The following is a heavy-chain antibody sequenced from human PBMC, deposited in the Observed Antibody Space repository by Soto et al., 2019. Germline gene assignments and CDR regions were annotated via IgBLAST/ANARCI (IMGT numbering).Heavy chain of an antibody. Sequence: QVQLVQSGAEVKKPGSSVKVSCKASGGTFSTSAISWVRQAPGQGLEWVGGIMPVFATPDYAQNFQGRVTSTADDTATSAHXELTSLRTDDTAVYYCARDKDRQQLGGNYYYILDVWGQGTAITVSS. CDR1: GGTFSTSA. D-gene: IGHD3-3*02. V-gene: IGHV1-69*12. CDR2: IMPVFATP. J-gene: IGHJ6*02. CDR3: ARDKDRQQLGGNYYYILDV.